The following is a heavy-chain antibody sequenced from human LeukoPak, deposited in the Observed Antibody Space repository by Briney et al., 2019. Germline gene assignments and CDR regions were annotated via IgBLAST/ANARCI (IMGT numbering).Heavy chain of an antibody. CDR2: ISAYNGNT. Sequence: ASVKVSCKASGYTFTSHGISWVRQAPGQGLEWMGWISAYNGNTNYAQKLQGRVTMTTDTSTSTAYMELRSLRSGDTAVYFCASVSGSYSNDAFDIWGQGTMVTVSS. V-gene: IGHV1-18*01. CDR3: ASVSGSYSNDAFDI. CDR1: GYTFTSHG. D-gene: IGHD1-26*01. J-gene: IGHJ3*02.